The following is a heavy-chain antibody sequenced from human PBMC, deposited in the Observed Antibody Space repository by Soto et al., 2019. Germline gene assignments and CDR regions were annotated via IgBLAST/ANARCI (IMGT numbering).Heavy chain of an antibody. D-gene: IGHD2-2*01. CDR2: IYRGGTT. CDR3: AREGQLLVFDY. Sequence: WWSLRLSCLASVFTVSTNYMSWFRQAPGKGLEWVSVIYRGGTTYYADSVKGRFTISRDNSKNTLYLQMNSLRAEDTAIYYCAREGQLLVFDYWGQGTLVTVSS. V-gene: IGHV3-53*01. CDR1: VFTVSTNY. J-gene: IGHJ4*02.